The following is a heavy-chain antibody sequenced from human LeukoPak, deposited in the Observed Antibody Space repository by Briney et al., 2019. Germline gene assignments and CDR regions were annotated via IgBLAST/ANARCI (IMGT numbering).Heavy chain of an antibody. V-gene: IGHV3-30*03. Sequence: HPGGSLRLSCAASGFTFSSYGMHWVRQAPGKGLEWVAVISYDGSNKYYADSVKGRFTISRDNSKNTLYLQMNSLRAEDTAVYYCARAQRDYSYDSSGIMGNWGQGALVTVSS. CDR2: ISYDGSNK. CDR3: ARAQRDYSYDSSGIMGN. D-gene: IGHD3-22*01. CDR1: GFTFSSYG. J-gene: IGHJ4*02.